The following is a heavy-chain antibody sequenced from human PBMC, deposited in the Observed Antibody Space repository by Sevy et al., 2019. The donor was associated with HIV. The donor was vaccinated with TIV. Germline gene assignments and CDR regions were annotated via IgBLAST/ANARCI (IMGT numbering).Heavy chain of an antibody. V-gene: IGHV3-30*18. Sequence: GGSLRLSCAAAGFTFSRYGMHWARQAPGKGLEWVAVISNDGSDKEYAESVKGRLTVSRDNSKETVYLQMNSLRLEDTAVYYCANSRGRYEGSSWLYYYYIMDVWGQGTTVTVSS. J-gene: IGHJ6*02. CDR3: ANSRGRYEGSSWLYYYYIMDV. CDR2: ISNDGSDK. CDR1: GFTFSRYG. D-gene: IGHD6-13*01.